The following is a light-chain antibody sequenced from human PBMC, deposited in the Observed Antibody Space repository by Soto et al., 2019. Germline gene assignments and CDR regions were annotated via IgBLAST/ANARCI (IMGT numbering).Light chain of an antibody. CDR1: SSDVGGYNN. V-gene: IGLV2-8*01. CDR3: SSYAGSQNFVV. J-gene: IGLJ2*01. Sequence: QSALTQPPSASGSPGQSVTISCTGTSSDVGGYNNVSWYQQHPGKAPKLMIYEVSKRPSGVPDRFSGSKSGNTASLTVSGLQAEDEADYYCSSYAGSQNFVVFVGGTKLTVL. CDR2: EVS.